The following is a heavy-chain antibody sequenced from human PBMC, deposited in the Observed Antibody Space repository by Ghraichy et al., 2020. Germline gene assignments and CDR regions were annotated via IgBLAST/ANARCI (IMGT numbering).Heavy chain of an antibody. D-gene: IGHD6-19*01. V-gene: IGHV3-21*01. J-gene: IGHJ4*02. CDR2: ITSSSSDI. CDR1: GFTFSGYS. Sequence: ETLSLTCAASGFTFSGYSMIWVRQAPGKGLEWVSSITSSSSDIYYADSVKGRFTISRDNAKNSLYLQMNSLRAEDTAVYYCARERGWHHFDYWGQGTLVTVSS. CDR3: ARERGWHHFDY.